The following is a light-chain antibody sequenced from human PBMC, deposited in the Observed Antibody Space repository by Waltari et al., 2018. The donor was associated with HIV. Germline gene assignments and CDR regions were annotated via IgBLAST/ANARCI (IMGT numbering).Light chain of an antibody. J-gene: IGKJ1*01. CDR2: WAS. V-gene: IGKV4-1*01. CDR3: QQYYTTPRA. Sequence: DIVMTQSPDSLAVSLGERATINCKSSQSVFYSSNNKNSLAWYQQKPGHPPKLLIYWASTRESGVPDRFSGSGSGTDFTLTISSLQAEDVAVYYCQQYYTTPRAFGQGTKVEIK. CDR1: QSVFYSSNNKNS.